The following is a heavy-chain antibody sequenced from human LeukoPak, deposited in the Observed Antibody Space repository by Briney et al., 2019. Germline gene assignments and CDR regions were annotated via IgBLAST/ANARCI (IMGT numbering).Heavy chain of an antibody. CDR3: AKSSYYDSSGYYREYYFDY. D-gene: IGHD3-22*01. J-gene: IGHJ4*02. V-gene: IGHV3-23*01. Sequence: GGSLRLSCAASGFTFDDYAMHWVRQAPGKGLEWVSAISGGGGSTHYADSVKGRFTISRDNSKNTLYLQMSSLRAGDTAVYYCAKSSYYDSSGYYREYYFDYWGQGTLVTVSS. CDR2: ISGGGGST. CDR1: GFTFDDYA.